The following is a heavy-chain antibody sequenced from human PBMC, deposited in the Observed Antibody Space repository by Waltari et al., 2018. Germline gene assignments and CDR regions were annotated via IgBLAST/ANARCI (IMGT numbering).Heavy chain of an antibody. D-gene: IGHD2-15*01. CDR2: INGYNGHT. J-gene: IGHJ4*02. Sequence: QIQLVQSGAEVKKPGASVKVSCKASGYSLSSYGLSWVRQAPGQGLEWMGRINGYNGHTKSAQKVQGRITMTTDTSTSTASMELRGLRPDDTAVYYCARDRYCNAIACYDFYLDYWGQGTLVAVSS. CDR3: ARDRYCNAIACYDFYLDY. V-gene: IGHV1-18*01. CDR1: GYSLSSYG.